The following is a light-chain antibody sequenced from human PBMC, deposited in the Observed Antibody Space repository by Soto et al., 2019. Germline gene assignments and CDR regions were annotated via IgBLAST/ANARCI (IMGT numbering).Light chain of an antibody. CDR3: SSYAGTHVV. CDR1: SSDVGGYNY. J-gene: IGLJ1*01. V-gene: IGLV2-8*01. CDR2: DVS. Sequence: QSVLTQPPSASGSPGQSVAISCTGTSSDVGGYNYVSWYQQHPGKAPKLMIYDVSERPSGVPDRFSGSKSGNTASLTVSGLQTEDEADYYCSSYAGTHVVFGTGTKVTVL.